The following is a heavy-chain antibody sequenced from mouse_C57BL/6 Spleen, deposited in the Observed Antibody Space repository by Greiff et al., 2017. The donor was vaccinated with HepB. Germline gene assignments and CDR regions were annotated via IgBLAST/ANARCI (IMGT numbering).Heavy chain of an antibody. CDR3: ARGDYGNYVGGY. CDR1: GYAFSSYW. J-gene: IGHJ2*01. D-gene: IGHD2-1*01. CDR2: IYPGDGDT. V-gene: IGHV1-80*01. Sequence: VQLQQSGAELVKPGASVKISCKASGYAFSSYWMNWVKQRPGKGLEWIGQIYPGDGDTNYNGKFKGKATLTADKSSSTAYMQLSSLTSEDSAVYFCARGDYGNYVGGYWGQGTTLTVSS.